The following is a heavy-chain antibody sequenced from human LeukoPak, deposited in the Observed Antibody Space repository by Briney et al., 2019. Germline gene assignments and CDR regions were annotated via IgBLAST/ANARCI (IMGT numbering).Heavy chain of an antibody. J-gene: IGHJ4*02. Sequence: GASVKVSCKASGGTFSSYAISWVRQAPGQGLEWMGRIIPILGIANYAQKFQGRVTITADKSTSTAYMELSSLRSEDTAVYYCARYDSSGYYFYYWGQGTLVTVSS. CDR2: IIPILGIA. CDR1: GGTFSSYA. V-gene: IGHV1-69*04. CDR3: ARYDSSGYYFYY. D-gene: IGHD3-22*01.